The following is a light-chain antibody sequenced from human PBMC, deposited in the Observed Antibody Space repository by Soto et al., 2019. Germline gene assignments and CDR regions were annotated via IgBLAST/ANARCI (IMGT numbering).Light chain of an antibody. V-gene: IGLV1-44*01. CDR2: SNT. CDR3: STWHDSHVI. CDR1: SFNIGTYT. J-gene: IGLJ2*01. Sequence: QSVLTQPPSVSGTPGQTVTLSCSGNSFNIGTYTVNWYQQLPGTAPRLLIYSNTQRPSGVPDRFSGSKSGTSASLAISGLKSEDEGDYYCSTWHDSHVIFGGGTKVTVL.